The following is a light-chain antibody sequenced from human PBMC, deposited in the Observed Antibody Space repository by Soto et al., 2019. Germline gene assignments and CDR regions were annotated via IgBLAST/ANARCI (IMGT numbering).Light chain of an antibody. CDR1: SSDVGGYNF. CDR2: DVT. J-gene: IGLJ1*01. CDR3: SLYTSSSSYYV. V-gene: IGLV2-14*03. Sequence: QSVLTQPASVSGSPGQSITISCTGTSSDVGGYNFVSWYQHHPGKAPKLMIFDVTNRPSGVSNRFSGSKSGNTASLTISGLQDEDEADYYCSLYTSSSSYYVFGTGTKVTVL.